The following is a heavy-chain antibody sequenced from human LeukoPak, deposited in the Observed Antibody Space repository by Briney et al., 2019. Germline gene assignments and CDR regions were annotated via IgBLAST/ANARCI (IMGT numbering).Heavy chain of an antibody. CDR3: ARGWLYYFDF. D-gene: IGHD3-10*01. Sequence: GGSLRLSCAASGFTLSSYTMNWVRQAPGKGLELVSSISGGSTFIYYADSVKGRFTISRDNAKHSLYLQMNSLRAEDTAVYYCARGWLYYFDFWGQGVLVTVSS. J-gene: IGHJ4*02. CDR1: GFTLSSYT. V-gene: IGHV3-21*01. CDR2: ISGGSTFI.